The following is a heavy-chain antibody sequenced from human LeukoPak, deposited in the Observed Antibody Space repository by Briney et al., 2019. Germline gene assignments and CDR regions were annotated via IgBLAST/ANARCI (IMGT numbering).Heavy chain of an antibody. CDR3: ARGREQLASSDY. D-gene: IGHD6-6*01. V-gene: IGHV4-59*01. CDR2: IYYSGST. Sequence: SSETLSLTCTVPGGSISSYYWSWIRQPPGKGLEWIGYIYYSGSTNYNPSLKSRVTISVDTSKNQFSLKLSSVTAADTAVYYCARGREQLASSDYWGQGTLVTVSS. J-gene: IGHJ4*02. CDR1: GGSISSYY.